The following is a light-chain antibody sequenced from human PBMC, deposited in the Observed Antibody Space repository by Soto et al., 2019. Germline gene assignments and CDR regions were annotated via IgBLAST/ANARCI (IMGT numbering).Light chain of an antibody. Sequence: DIQLTQSPSSLSASVGDRVTITCRASQNINTYLNWYQQKPGKAPNLLIYAASSLQSGVPSRFSGSGSGTNFTLTIDSLQPEDFATYYCQQYNRLITFGQGTRLEI. V-gene: IGKV1-39*01. CDR2: AAS. CDR1: QNINTY. J-gene: IGKJ5*01. CDR3: QQYNRLIT.